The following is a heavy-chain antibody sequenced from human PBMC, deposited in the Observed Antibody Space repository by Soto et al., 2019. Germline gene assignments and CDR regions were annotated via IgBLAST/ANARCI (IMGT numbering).Heavy chain of an antibody. CDR3: AKDGLFYDSSGYYDY. V-gene: IGHV3-23*01. Sequence: EVQLLESGGGLVQPGGSLRLSCAAPGFTFSSKPMSWVRQAPGKGLGGVSAISGSGDNTYYADSVKGRFTISRDNSKNTLYLQTNSLRAEDTAVYHCAKDGLFYDSSGYYDYWGQGTLVTVSS. CDR1: GFTFSSKP. D-gene: IGHD3-22*01. J-gene: IGHJ4*02. CDR2: ISGSGDNT.